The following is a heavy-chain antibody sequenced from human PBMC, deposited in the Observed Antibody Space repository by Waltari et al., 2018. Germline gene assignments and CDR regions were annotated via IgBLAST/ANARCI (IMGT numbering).Heavy chain of an antibody. CDR3: AILGYGMDV. J-gene: IGHJ6*02. D-gene: IGHD7-27*01. Sequence: EVQLVESGGGLVKPGGSLRLSCAASGFTFSSYSLNWVRPAPGKGLEWVSSISSRSSYIYYADSVKGRFTISRDNAKNSLYLQMNSLRAEDTAVYYCAILGYGMDVWGQGTTVTVSS. CDR1: GFTFSSYS. V-gene: IGHV3-21*01. CDR2: ISSRSSYI.